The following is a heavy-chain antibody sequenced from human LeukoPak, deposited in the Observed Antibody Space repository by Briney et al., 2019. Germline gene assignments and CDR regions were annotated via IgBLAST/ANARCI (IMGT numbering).Heavy chain of an antibody. CDR1: GASISSHY. D-gene: IGHD3/OR15-3a*01. V-gene: IGHV4-59*11. CDR3: ARVLAIFGLDTTDFYMDV. Sequence: SETLSLTCAVSGASISSHYWSWIRQPPGKGLEWIGYTSGSISDHPSLKSRVAVSVDPSQNQVSLSLTSVTAADTAVYYCARVLAIFGLDTTDFYMDVWGKGTTVTVSS. J-gene: IGHJ6*03. CDR2: TSGSI.